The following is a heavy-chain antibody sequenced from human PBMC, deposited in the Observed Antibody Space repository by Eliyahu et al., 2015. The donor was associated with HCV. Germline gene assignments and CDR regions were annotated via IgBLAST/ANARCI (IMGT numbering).Heavy chain of an antibody. CDR2: IWYDGSNK. CDR3: ARNGDYGGNSIGDY. V-gene: IGHV3-33*01. CDR1: GFTFTSYG. J-gene: IGHJ4*02. D-gene: IGHD4-23*01. Sequence: QVQLVESGGGVVQPGRSLRLSCAASGFTFTSYGMXWXRQAPGQGLEWVAVIWYDGSNKYYADSVKGRFSISRDNPKNTLYLQMNSLRAEDTAVYYCARNGDYGGNSIGDYWGQGTLVTVSS.